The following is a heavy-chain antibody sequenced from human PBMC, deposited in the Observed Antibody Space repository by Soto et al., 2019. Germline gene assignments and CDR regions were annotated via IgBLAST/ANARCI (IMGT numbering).Heavy chain of an antibody. J-gene: IGHJ5*02. CDR3: ARRHYYDSSGYYPYNWFDP. CDR2: IIPIFGTA. Sequence: SVKVSCKASGGTFSSYAISWVRQAPGQGLEWMGGIIPIFGTANYAQKFQGRVTITADESTSTAYMELSSLRSEDTAVYYCARRHYYDSSGYYPYNWFDPWGQGTLVTVSS. CDR1: GGTFSSYA. V-gene: IGHV1-69*13. D-gene: IGHD3-22*01.